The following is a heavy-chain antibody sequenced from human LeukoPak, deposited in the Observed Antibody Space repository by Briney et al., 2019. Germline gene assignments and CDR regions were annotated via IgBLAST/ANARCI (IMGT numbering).Heavy chain of an antibody. D-gene: IGHD3-16*01. CDR3: ARSRGDYVWGSVRTGGCYFDY. CDR2: INHSGST. V-gene: IGHV4-34*01. Sequence: SETLSLTCAVYGGSFSGYYWSWIRQPPGKGLEWIGEINHSGSTNYNPSLKSRVTISVDTSKNQFSLKLSSVTAADTAVYYCARSRGDYVWGSVRTGGCYFDYWGQGTLVTVSP. J-gene: IGHJ4*02. CDR1: GGSFSGYY.